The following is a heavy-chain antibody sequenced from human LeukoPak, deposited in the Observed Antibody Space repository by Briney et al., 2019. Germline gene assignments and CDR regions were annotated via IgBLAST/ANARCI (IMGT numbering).Heavy chain of an antibody. Sequence: ASVKVSCKASGHTFTGYYMHWVRQAPGQGLEWMGWINPNSGGTNYAQKFQGRVTMTRDTSISTVYMELSSLRSEDTAVYYCARDNSGGSTWWFDPWGQGTLVTVSS. V-gene: IGHV1-2*02. D-gene: IGHD2-15*01. CDR3: ARDNSGGSTWWFDP. CDR1: GHTFTGYY. CDR2: INPNSGGT. J-gene: IGHJ5*02.